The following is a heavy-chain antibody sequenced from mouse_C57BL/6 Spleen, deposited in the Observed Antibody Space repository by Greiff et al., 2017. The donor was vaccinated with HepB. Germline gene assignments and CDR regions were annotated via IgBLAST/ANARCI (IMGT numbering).Heavy chain of an antibody. D-gene: IGHD2-3*01. J-gene: IGHJ4*01. CDR3: AREGGYWGAMDY. V-gene: IGHV5-16*01. Sequence: EVKLVESEGGLVQPGSSMKLSCTASGFTFSDYYMAWVRQVPDKGLEWVANINYDGSSTYYLDSLKSRFIISRDNAKNILYLQMSSLKSEDTATYYCAREGGYWGAMDYWGQGTSVTVSS. CDR1: GFTFSDYY. CDR2: INYDGSST.